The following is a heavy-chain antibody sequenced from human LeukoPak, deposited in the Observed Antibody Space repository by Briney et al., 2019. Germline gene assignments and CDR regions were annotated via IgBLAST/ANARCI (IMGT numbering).Heavy chain of an antibody. CDR1: GYNFISYY. CDR3: AREDVVLVDAVRYYYYGMDV. CDR2: INPSGGST. V-gene: IGHV1-46*01. J-gene: IGHJ6*02. D-gene: IGHD2-8*01. Sequence: ASVKVSSKASGYNFISYYMHWARQAPGQGLEWMGIINPSGGSTSYAQKFQDRVTMTRDTSTSTVYMELSSLKSEDTAVYYCAREDVVLVDAVRYYYYGMDVWGQGTTVTVSS.